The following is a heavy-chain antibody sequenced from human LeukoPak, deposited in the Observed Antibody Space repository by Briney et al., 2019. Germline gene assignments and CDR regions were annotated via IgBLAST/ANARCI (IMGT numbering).Heavy chain of an antibody. CDR1: GYTFTGYY. J-gene: IGHJ4*02. CDR2: INPDSGGT. V-gene: IGHV1-2*02. Sequence: GASVKVSCKASGYTFTGYYMHWVRQAPGQGLEWMGWINPDSGGTNYAQKFQGRVTMTRDTSISTAYMELSRLRSDDTAVYYCARAPPPYCSSTSCYSLYFDYWGQGTLVTVSS. CDR3: ARAPPPYCSSTSCYSLYFDY. D-gene: IGHD2-2*02.